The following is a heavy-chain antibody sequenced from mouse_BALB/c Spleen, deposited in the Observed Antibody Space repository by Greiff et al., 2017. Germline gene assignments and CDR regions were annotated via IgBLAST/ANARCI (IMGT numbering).Heavy chain of an antibody. Sequence: EVKLMESGPGLVKPSQSLSLTCSVTGYSITSGYYWNWIRQFPGNKLEWMGYISYDGSNNYNPSLKNRISITRDTSKNQFFLKLNSVTTEDTATYYCARRPPPYYRYGSWFAYWGQGTLVTVSA. CDR3: ARRPPPYYRYGSWFAY. V-gene: IGHV3-6*02. D-gene: IGHD2-14*01. J-gene: IGHJ3*01. CDR1: GYSITSGYY. CDR2: ISYDGSN.